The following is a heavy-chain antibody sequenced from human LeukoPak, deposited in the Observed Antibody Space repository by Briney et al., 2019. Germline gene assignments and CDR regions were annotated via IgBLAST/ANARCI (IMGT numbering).Heavy chain of an antibody. CDR2: IYSGGST. V-gene: IGHV3-53*01. D-gene: IGHD3-3*01. CDR1: GLTVSSNY. Sequence: PGGSLRLSCAASGLTVSSNYMSWVRQAPGKGLEWVSVIYSGGSTYYADSVKGRFTISRDNSKNTLYLQMNSLRAEDTAVYYCAREGDFWSGYPLSVWGKGTTVTVSS. J-gene: IGHJ6*04. CDR3: AREGDFWSGYPLSV.